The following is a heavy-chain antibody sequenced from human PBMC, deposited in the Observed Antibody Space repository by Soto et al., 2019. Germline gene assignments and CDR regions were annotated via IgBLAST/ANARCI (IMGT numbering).Heavy chain of an antibody. Sequence: EVQLVEAGGGLVQPGGSLRLSCAASGFTFSSYSMNWVRQAPGKGLEWVSYISSSSSTIYYADSVKGRFTISRDNAKNSLYLQMNSLRAEGTAVYYCARVGYYYDSRPKYGMDVWGQGTTVTVSS. CDR3: ARVGYYYDSRPKYGMDV. CDR2: ISSSSSTI. V-gene: IGHV3-48*01. D-gene: IGHD3-22*01. J-gene: IGHJ6*02. CDR1: GFTFSSYS.